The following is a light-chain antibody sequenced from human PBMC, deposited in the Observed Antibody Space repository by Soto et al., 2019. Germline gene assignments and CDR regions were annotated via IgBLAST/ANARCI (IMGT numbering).Light chain of an antibody. CDR1: NIGSKT. CDR2: DDS. CDR3: AAWDDTLSGWV. Sequence: SYELTQPPSVSVAPGQTARITCGGNNIGSKTVHWYQQKPGQAPVLVVYDDSDRPSGIPERFSGSNSGNTATLTISWVEAGDEADYYCAAWDDTLSGWVFGGGTKVTVL. V-gene: IGLV3-21*02. J-gene: IGLJ3*02.